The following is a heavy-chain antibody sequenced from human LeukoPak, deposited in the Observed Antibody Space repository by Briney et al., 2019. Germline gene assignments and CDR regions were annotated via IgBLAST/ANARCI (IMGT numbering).Heavy chain of an antibody. CDR1: GGSISGDGYY. D-gene: IGHD2-15*01. V-gene: IGHV4-31*03. CDR3: ARYRDSGGRLAFDI. CDR2: IYYSRTT. Sequence: PSETLSLTCTVSGGSISGDGYYWTWIRQHPGKGLEWIGYIYYSRTTYYNPSLESRVTLSVDTSKNQFSLRLSSVTAADTAVYYCARYRDSGGRLAFDIWGQGTMATVSS. J-gene: IGHJ3*02.